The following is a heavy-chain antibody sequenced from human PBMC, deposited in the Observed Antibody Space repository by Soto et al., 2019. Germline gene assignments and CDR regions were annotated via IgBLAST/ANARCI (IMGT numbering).Heavy chain of an antibody. CDR2: IFYTGST. J-gene: IGHJ4*02. CDR1: DDSISSSTYY. D-gene: IGHD3-22*01. CDR3: ARRPSSGYAYYFDY. V-gene: IGHV4-39*01. Sequence: SETLSLTCSVSDDSISSSTYYWGWIRQPPGKGLEWLGYIFYTGSTYKNPSLKSRVTISADSSKNQLSVNLTSVTATDTAVYYCARRPSSGYAYYFDYWGQGILVTVSS.